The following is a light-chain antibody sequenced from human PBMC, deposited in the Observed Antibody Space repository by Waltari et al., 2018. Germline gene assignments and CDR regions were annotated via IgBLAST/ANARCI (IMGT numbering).Light chain of an antibody. CDR2: AAS. CDR1: QGISSY. CDR3: QQLNSYLYT. Sequence: DIQLTQSPSFLSASVGDRVTITCRASQGISSYLAWYQQKPGKAPKLLIYAASTLQSGVPSMFSGSGSGTEFTLTISSLQPEDFATYYCQQLNSYLYTFGQGTKLEIK. V-gene: IGKV1-9*01. J-gene: IGKJ2*01.